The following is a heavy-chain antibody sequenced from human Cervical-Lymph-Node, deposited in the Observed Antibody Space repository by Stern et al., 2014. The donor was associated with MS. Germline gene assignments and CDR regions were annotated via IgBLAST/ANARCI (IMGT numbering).Heavy chain of an antibody. Sequence: QVQLVESEAEVKKPGASVKVSCKAAGYSFTGNYIHWLRQAPGQGLEWMGRTNPNSGDSNYALKFQGRVTMTRDTSISTAYMNLNRLGIDDTAVYYCARERGRAGPAMADYWGQGTLVTVSS. V-gene: IGHV1-2*06. CDR2: TNPNSGDS. CDR1: GYSFTGNY. D-gene: IGHD5-18*01. CDR3: ARERGRAGPAMADY. J-gene: IGHJ4*02.